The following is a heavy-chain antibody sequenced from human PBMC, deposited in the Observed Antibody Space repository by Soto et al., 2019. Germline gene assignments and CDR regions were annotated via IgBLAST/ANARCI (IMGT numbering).Heavy chain of an antibody. J-gene: IGHJ4*02. CDR1: GYTFANYG. CDR3: ARGGPNIYGGSCNYYFDY. CDR2: NT. Sequence: QVQLVQSGAEVKEPGASVKISCKTSGYTFANYGVTWVRQAPGQGLEWVGCNTDYAQKFQGTVTMTRDTATGTADLEMRSLKSDDTAVYYCARGGPNIYGGSCNYYFDYWGQGTLVTVSA. V-gene: IGHV1-18*01. D-gene: IGHD2-15*01.